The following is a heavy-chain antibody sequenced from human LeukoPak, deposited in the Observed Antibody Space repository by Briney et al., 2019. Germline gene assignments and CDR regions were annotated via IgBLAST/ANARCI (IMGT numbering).Heavy chain of an antibody. V-gene: IGHV1-46*04. CDR3: ARGTGGNWFDP. Sequence: ASVKVSCKASGYTFTSYYMHWVRQAPGQGLEWMGKINPSDGTTNYAQRLQGRVTVTRDTSTSTVYMEPSSLRFEDTAVYYCARGTGGNWFDPWGQGTLVTVSS. CDR2: INPSDGTT. CDR1: GYTFTSYY. J-gene: IGHJ5*02. D-gene: IGHD1-1*01.